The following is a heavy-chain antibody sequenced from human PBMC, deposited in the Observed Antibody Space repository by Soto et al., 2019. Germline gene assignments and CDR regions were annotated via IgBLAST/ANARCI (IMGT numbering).Heavy chain of an antibody. J-gene: IGHJ4*02. Sequence: HPGGSLRLSCAASGLTFSSYGMHWVRQAPGKGLEWVAVIWYDGSNKYYADSVKGRFTISRDNSKNTLYLQMNSLRAEDTAVYYCARVNDYDILTGYPVYWGQGTLVTVSS. D-gene: IGHD3-9*01. V-gene: IGHV3-33*01. CDR3: ARVNDYDILTGYPVY. CDR2: IWYDGSNK. CDR1: GLTFSSYG.